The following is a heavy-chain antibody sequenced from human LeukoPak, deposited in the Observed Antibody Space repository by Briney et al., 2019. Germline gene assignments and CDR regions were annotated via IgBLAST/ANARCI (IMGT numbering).Heavy chain of an antibody. CDR1: GFTFSSYV. J-gene: IGHJ4*02. CDR3: VKLDGGWLHLPSRGFDY. D-gene: IGHD5-12*01. V-gene: IGHV3-64D*06. CDR2: ISSNGGST. Sequence: GGSLRLSCSASGFTFSSYVMHWVRQAPGKGLEYVSAISSNGGSTYYADSVKGRFTISRDNSKNMLYLQMNSLRLEDTAVYYCVKLDGGWLHLPSRGFDYGGRGTLVTVS.